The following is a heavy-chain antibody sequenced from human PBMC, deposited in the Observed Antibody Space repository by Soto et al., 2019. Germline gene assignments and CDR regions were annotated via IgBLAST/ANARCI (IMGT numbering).Heavy chain of an antibody. J-gene: IGHJ6*02. D-gene: IGHD2-2*01. CDR2: ISYDGSNK. Sequence: PWWSLRLSCSASVFTFSSYAMHWVRQAPGKGLEWVAVISYDGSNKYYADSVKGRFTISRDNSKNTLYLQMNSLRAEDTAVYYCARGGYCSSTSCYHYYYGMDVWGQGTTVTVSS. CDR3: ARGGYCSSTSCYHYYYGMDV. CDR1: VFTFSSYA. V-gene: IGHV3-30-3*01.